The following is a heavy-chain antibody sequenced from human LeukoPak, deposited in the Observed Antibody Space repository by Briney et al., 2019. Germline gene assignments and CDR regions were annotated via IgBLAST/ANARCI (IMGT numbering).Heavy chain of an antibody. CDR2: IHTGGST. Sequence: GGSLRLSCAASGFTVSSNYMAWVRQAPGKGLEWVSVIHTGGSTYYADSVKGRFTISRDNSKNTLHLQMNSLRAEDTAVYYCAKAGAYDSSGYYDYWGQGNLVTVSS. J-gene: IGHJ4*02. D-gene: IGHD3-22*01. V-gene: IGHV3-66*01. CDR1: GFTVSSNY. CDR3: AKAGAYDSSGYYDY.